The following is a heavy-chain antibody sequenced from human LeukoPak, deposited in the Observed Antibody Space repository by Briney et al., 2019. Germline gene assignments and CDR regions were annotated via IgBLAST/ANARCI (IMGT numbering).Heavy chain of an antibody. CDR2: ILSDSGTTI. CDR1: GFTFSSYT. Sequence: GGSLRLSCATSGFTFSSYTMNWVRQAPGKGLEWISSILSDSGTTIRYADSVKGRFTISRDNAKNSLYLQMNSLRVEDMAVYYCVRGTSHPVWGQGTTVTVSS. D-gene: IGHD1-14*01. V-gene: IGHV3-48*04. CDR3: VRGTSHPV. J-gene: IGHJ3*01.